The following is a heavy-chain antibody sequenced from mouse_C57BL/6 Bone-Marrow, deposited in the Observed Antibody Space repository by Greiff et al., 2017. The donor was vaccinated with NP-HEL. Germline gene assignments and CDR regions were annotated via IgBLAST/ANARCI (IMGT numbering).Heavy chain of an antibody. CDR1: GYSFTDYN. D-gene: IGHD1-1*01. V-gene: IGHV1-39*01. CDR3: ARSSNYGSSYSWYFDV. Sequence: EVKLVESGPELVKPGASVKISCKASGYSFTDYNMNWVKQSNGKSLEWIGVINPNYGTTSYNQKFKGKATLTVDQSSSTAYMQLNSLTSEDSAVYYCARSSNYGSSYSWYFDVWGTGTTVTVSS. J-gene: IGHJ1*03. CDR2: INPNYGTT.